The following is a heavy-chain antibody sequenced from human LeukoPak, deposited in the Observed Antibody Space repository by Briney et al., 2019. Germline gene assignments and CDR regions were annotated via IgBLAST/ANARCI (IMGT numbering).Heavy chain of an antibody. CDR3: AREETVVVVAASFDY. CDR1: GFTLSSYA. CDR2: ISYDGSNE. J-gene: IGHJ4*02. V-gene: IGHV3-30*04. D-gene: IGHD2-15*01. Sequence: GGSLRLSCAASGFTLSSYAMHWVRQAPGKGLEWVAVISYDGSNEYYADSVKGRFTISRDNSKNTLYLQMNSLRAEDTAVYYCAREETVVVVAASFDYWGQGTLVTVSS.